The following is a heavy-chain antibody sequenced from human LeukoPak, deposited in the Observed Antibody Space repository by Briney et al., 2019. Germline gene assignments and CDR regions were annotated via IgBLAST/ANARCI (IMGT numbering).Heavy chain of an antibody. CDR3: ARDQPMVRGVIATYYYYMDV. CDR2: IYYSGST. J-gene: IGHJ6*03. Sequence: SETLSLTCTVSGGSISSYYWSWIRQPPGKGLEWIGYIYYSGSTNYNPSLKSRVTISVDTSKNQFSLKLSSVTAADTAVYYCARDQPMVRGVIATYYYYMDVWGKGTTVTISS. V-gene: IGHV4-59*12. CDR1: GGSISSYY. D-gene: IGHD3-10*01.